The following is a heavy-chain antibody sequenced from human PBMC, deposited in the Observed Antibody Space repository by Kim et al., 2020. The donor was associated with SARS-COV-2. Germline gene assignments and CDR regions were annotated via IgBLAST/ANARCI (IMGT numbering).Heavy chain of an antibody. CDR2: IYYSGST. D-gene: IGHD3-3*01. V-gene: IGHV4-59*01. Sequence: SETLSLTCTVSGGSISSYYWSWIRQPPGKGLEWIGYIYYSGSTNYNPSLKSRVTISVDTSKNQFSLKLSSVTAADTAVYYCARAVAYYDFWGGYYHYYYMDVWGKGTTVTVSS. J-gene: IGHJ6*03. CDR3: ARAVAYYDFWGGYYHYYYMDV. CDR1: GGSISSYY.